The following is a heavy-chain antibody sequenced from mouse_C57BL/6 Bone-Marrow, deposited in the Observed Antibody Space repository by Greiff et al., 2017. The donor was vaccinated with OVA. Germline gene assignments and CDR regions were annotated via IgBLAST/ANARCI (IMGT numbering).Heavy chain of an antibody. V-gene: IGHV5-4*03. CDR1: GFTFSSYA. D-gene: IGHD1-1*01. CDR3: ARGDLRWFDY. J-gene: IGHJ3*01. CDR2: ISDGGSST. Sequence: EVKLTESGGGLVKPGGSLKLSCAASGFTFSSYAMSWVRQTPEKRLEWVATISDGGSSTYYPDNVKGRFTISRDNAKNNLYLQMSLLRSEDTAMDYCARGDLRWFDYWGQGTLVTVSA.